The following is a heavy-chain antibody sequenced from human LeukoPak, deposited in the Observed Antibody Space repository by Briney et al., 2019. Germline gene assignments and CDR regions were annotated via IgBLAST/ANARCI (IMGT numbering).Heavy chain of an antibody. CDR1: GGSFSGYY. V-gene: IGHV4-34*01. J-gene: IGHJ4*02. CDR2: INHSGST. CDR3: ARGHAGGDFDY. D-gene: IGHD3-10*01. Sequence: SETLSLTCAVYGGSFSGYYWSWIRQPPGKGLEWIGEINHSGSTNYNPSLKSRVTISVDTSKNQFSLKLSSVTAADTAVYYCARGHAGGDFDYWGQGTLVTVSS.